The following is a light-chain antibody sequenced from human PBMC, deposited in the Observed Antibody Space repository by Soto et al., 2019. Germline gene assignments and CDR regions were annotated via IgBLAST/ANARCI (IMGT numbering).Light chain of an antibody. CDR1: SSDVGGYSY. V-gene: IGLV2-14*01. CDR2: DVS. Sequence: QSALTQPASVSGSPGQSITVSCTGTSSDVGGYSYVSWYQQHPGKAPRLMIYDVSNRPSGVSNRFSGSKSGNTASLTISGLQAEDEADYYCSSYTSSNTGVFGTGTKVTVL. J-gene: IGLJ1*01. CDR3: SSYTSSNTGV.